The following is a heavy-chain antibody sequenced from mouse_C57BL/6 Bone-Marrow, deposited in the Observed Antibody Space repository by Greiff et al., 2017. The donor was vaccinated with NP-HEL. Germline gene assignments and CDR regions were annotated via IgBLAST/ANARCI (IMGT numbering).Heavy chain of an antibody. D-gene: IGHD1-1*01. CDR3: ARDERYYGSSGLFFDY. V-gene: IGHV3-6*01. CDR2: ISYDGSN. CDR1: GYSITSGYY. J-gene: IGHJ2*01. Sequence: EVQLQESGPGLVKPSQSLSLTCSVTGYSITSGYYWNWIRQFPGNKLEWMGYISYDGSNNYNPSLKNRISITRDTSLNQFFLTLNSVTTEDTATYYCARDERYYGSSGLFFDYWGQGTTLTVSS.